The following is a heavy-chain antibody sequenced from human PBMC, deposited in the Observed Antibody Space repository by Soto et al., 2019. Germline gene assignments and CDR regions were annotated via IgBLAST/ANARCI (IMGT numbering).Heavy chain of an antibody. Sequence: QLQLQESGPGLVKPSETLSLTCTVSGGSISSSSYYWGWIRQPPGKGLEWIGSIYYSGSTYYNPSLESRVTISGDTSKNQFSLKLSSVTAADTAVYYCARRRTWRGARLLLYGGTDYYYYMDVWGKGTAVTVS. CDR2: IYYSGST. J-gene: IGHJ6*03. CDR1: GGSISSSSYY. D-gene: IGHD2-15*01. V-gene: IGHV4-39*01. CDR3: ARRRTWRGARLLLYGGTDYYYYMDV.